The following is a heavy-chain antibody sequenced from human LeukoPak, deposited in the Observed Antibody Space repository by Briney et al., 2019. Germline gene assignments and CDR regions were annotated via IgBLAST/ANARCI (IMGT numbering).Heavy chain of an antibody. CDR1: GFTFGDYL. J-gene: IGHJ4*02. D-gene: IGHD6-19*01. Sequence: GGSLRLSCTASGFTFGDYLMSWFRQAAGKGLEWIGFISGGTTEYAASVKGRFTISRDDSTSIAYLQMNSLTTEDTAVYYCSRGSGWLSVYWGQGTLVTVSS. CDR3: SRGSGWLSVY. CDR2: ISGGTT. V-gene: IGHV3-49*03.